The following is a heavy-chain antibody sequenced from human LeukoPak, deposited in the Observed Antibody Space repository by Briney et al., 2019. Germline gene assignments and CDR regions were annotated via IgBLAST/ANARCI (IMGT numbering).Heavy chain of an antibody. CDR1: GGSISSCY. CDR3: ARGGYSYGSYYFDY. D-gene: IGHD5-18*01. V-gene: IGHV4-59*01. CDR2: IYYSGST. J-gene: IGHJ4*02. Sequence: SETLSLTCTVSGGSISSCYWSWIRQPPGKGLEWIGYIYYSGSTNYNPSLKSRVTISVDTSKNQFSLKLSSVTAADTAVYYCARGGYSYGSYYFDYWGQGTLVTVSS.